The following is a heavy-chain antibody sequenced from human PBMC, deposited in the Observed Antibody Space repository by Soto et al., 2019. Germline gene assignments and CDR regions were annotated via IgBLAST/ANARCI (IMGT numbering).Heavy chain of an antibody. J-gene: IGHJ6*03. CDR1: GFTFSSYS. D-gene: IGHD4-4*01. CDR2: ISSSSSTI. CDR3: ARDAWSPLDYSNYPEPYYYYYYMDV. V-gene: IGHV3-48*01. Sequence: GGSLRLSCAASGFTFSSYSMNWVRQAPGKGLEWVSYISSSSSTIYYADSVKGRFTISRDNAKNSLYLQMNSLRAEDTAVYYCARDAWSPLDYSNYPEPYYYYYYMDVWGKGTTVTVSS.